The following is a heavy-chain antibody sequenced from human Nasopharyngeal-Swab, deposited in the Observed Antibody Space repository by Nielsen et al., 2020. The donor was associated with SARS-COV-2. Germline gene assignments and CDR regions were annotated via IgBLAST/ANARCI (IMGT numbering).Heavy chain of an antibody. CDR3: AKENFAF. V-gene: IGHV3-9*01. J-gene: IGHJ4*02. CDR1: GFTFGDKS. Sequence: SLKISCPGSGFTFGDKSMHWVRQAPGKGLEWVSGIDWNSANVGYADSVKGRFTISRDNTKNSLYLQMNSLRAEDTALYFCAKENFAFWGQGTLVTVSS. CDR2: IDWNSANV.